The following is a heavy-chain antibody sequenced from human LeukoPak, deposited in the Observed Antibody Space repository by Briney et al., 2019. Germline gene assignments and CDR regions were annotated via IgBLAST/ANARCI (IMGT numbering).Heavy chain of an antibody. CDR3: AHIKMATFSYYYFDY. J-gene: IGHJ4*02. V-gene: IGHV4-39*01. CDR2: IYYSGST. CDR1: GGSISSSCYY. Sequence: SETLSLTCTVSGGSISSSCYYWVWLRRPPGKGLEWFGRIYYSGSTYYNPSLKSRVTISVDTSKNQFSLKLSSVTAADKAVYYCAHIKMATFSYYYFDYGGRGTLVTVSS. D-gene: IGHD5-24*01.